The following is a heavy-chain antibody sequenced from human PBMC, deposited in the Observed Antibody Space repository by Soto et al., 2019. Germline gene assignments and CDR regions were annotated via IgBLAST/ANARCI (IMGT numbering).Heavy chain of an antibody. J-gene: IGHJ4*02. V-gene: IGHV3-30*18. CDR3: AKDRLSAGTVYFDY. CDR2: ISYDGSNK. Sequence: GGSLRLSCVASGFTFSSYGMHWVRQAPGKGLEWVAVISYDGSNKYYADSVKGRFTISRDNSKNTLYLQMNSLRAEDTAVYYCAKDRLSAGTVYFDYWGQGTLVTVSS. CDR1: GFTFSSYG. D-gene: IGHD6-13*01.